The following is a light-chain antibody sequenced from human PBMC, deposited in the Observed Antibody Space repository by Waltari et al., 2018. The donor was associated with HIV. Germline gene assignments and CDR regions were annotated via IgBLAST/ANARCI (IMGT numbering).Light chain of an antibody. Sequence: SYELTQPPSVSVSPGQTARITCSGDALPKNYTYWYQQKSGQAPVLVIYEDSKRPSGIPERFSGSSSGTMATLTISGAPVEDEADYYCYSTDSSGNHVVFGGGTKLTVL. J-gene: IGLJ2*01. CDR2: EDS. V-gene: IGLV3-10*01. CDR3: YSTDSSGNHVV. CDR1: ALPKNY.